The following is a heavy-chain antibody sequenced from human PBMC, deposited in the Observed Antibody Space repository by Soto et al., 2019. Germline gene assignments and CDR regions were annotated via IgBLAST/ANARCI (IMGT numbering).Heavy chain of an antibody. V-gene: IGHV3-33*01. CDR1: GFTFSSYG. Sequence: GGSLRLSCAASGFTFSSYGMHWVRQAPGKGLEWVAVIWYDGSNKYYADSVKGRFTISRDNSKNTLYLQMNSLRAEDTAVYYCARDLGVVGYCSGGSCPMGDYWGQGTLVTVSS. D-gene: IGHD2-15*01. CDR2: IWYDGSNK. CDR3: ARDLGVVGYCSGGSCPMGDY. J-gene: IGHJ4*02.